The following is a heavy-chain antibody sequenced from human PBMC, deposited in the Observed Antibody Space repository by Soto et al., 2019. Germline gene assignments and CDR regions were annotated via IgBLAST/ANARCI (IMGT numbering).Heavy chain of an antibody. D-gene: IGHD4-17*01. J-gene: IGHJ4*02. Sequence: ASVKVSCKASGYTFTGYYMHWVRQAPGQGLEWMGWINPNSGGTNYAQKFQGWVTMTRDTSISTAYMELSRLRSDDTAVYYCARSDYGDYVPLGEWGQGTLVTVTS. CDR2: INPNSGGT. CDR3: ARSDYGDYVPLGE. CDR1: GYTFTGYY. V-gene: IGHV1-2*04.